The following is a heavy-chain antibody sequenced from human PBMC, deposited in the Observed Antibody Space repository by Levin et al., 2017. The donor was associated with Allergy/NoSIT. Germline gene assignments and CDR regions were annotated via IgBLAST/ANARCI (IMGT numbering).Heavy chain of an antibody. CDR2: INAGNGST. D-gene: IGHD4/OR15-4a*01. CDR3: ARAANYPLYYYYIDV. J-gene: IGHJ6*03. Sequence: RASVKVSCKASGYIFTSYGIHWVRQAPGQSLEWMGWINAGNGSTKHSQKFQDRVTISRDTSASTAYMELSSLRSEDTAVYYCARAANYPLYYYYIDVWGKGTTVTVSS. CDR1: GYIFTSYG. V-gene: IGHV1-3*01.